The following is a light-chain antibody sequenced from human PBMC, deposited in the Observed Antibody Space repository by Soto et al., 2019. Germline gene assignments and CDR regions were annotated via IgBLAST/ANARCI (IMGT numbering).Light chain of an antibody. V-gene: IGKV1-39*01. CDR2: SAS. CDR1: QYISNY. Sequence: IKMTQSPPSLSASVGDRVTITCRTSQYISNYLNWYQHKVGKAPQLLIYSASTLQMGVPSRFSGSASGTEFTLTISSLQPDDYASYYCPSNYILPWTFGQGTKVDIK. J-gene: IGKJ1*01. CDR3: PSNYILPWT.